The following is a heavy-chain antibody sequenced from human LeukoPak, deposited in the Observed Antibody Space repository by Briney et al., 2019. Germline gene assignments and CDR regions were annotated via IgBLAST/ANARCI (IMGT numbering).Heavy chain of an antibody. V-gene: IGHV4-59*08. CDR2: IYYSGST. J-gene: IGHJ4*02. D-gene: IGHD3-3*01. CDR3: ARLRDIFGYTAELDY. Sequence: SETLSLTCTVSGGSISSYYWSWIRQPPGKGLEWIGYIYYSGSTNYNPSLKSRVTISVDTSKNQFSLKLSSVTAADTAVYYCARLRDIFGYTAELDYWGQGTRVTVSS. CDR1: GGSISSYY.